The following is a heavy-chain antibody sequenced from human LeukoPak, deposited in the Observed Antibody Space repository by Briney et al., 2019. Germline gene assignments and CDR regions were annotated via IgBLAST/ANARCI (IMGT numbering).Heavy chain of an antibody. D-gene: IGHD3-22*01. V-gene: IGHV5-10-1*01. CDR1: GYSFTTYW. J-gene: IGHJ4*02. Sequence: GESLKISCEASGYSFTTYWISWVRQMPGKGLEWMGRIDPSDSYTNYSPSFQGHVTFSADKSINTAYLQWSSLKASDTAMYYCARSAYYYDTSGTSWGQGTLVIASS. CDR2: IDPSDSYT. CDR3: ARSAYYYDTSGTS.